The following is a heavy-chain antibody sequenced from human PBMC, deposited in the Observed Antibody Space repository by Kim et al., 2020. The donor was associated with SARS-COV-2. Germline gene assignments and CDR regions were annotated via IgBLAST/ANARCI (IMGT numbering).Heavy chain of an antibody. J-gene: IGHJ4*02. V-gene: IGHV4-39*01. CDR2: INYSGNT. CDR1: VDSISRSSNY. Sequence: SETLSLTCTVSVDSISRSSNYCGWIRQPPGKGLEWIGSINYSGNTYYNPSLKSRVTISVDTSNNQFSLKMRSVTAADTAVYYCARTVSKNPAVEYWGQGT. CDR3: ARTVSKNPAVEY.